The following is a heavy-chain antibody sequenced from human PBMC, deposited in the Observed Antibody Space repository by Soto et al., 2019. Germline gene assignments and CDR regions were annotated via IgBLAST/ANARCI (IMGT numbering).Heavy chain of an antibody. Sequence: QVQLQESGPGLVKPSKTLSLTCTVSGGSISSYHWTWIRQAPGKGLEWIGNIYYSGTTNYNPSLKSRVTISIDTSKKQFSLKLSSVTAADTAVYSCARHRGMGLFDYWGQGTLVTVSS. CDR2: IYYSGTT. V-gene: IGHV4-59*08. CDR1: GGSISSYH. J-gene: IGHJ4*02. CDR3: ARHRGMGLFDY. D-gene: IGHD2-8*01.